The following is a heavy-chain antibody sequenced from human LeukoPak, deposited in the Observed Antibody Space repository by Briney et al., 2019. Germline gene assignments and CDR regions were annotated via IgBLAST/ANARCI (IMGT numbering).Heavy chain of an antibody. V-gene: IGHV1-46*01. CDR3: ARRGIAVAGLDQ. D-gene: IGHD6-19*01. CDR1: GYSFSSHF. J-gene: IGHJ4*02. Sequence: ASVKVFCKASGYSFSSHFIHWVRQAPGQGLEWMGRINPSGDSASYAQKFQDRVTMTRDTSTSTAYMELSTLTFDDTAAYYCARRGIAVAGLDQWGQGTLVTVSS. CDR2: INPSGDSA.